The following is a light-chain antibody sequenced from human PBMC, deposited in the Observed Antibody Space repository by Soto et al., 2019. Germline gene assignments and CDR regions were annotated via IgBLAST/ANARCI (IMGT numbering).Light chain of an antibody. J-gene: IGLJ1*01. V-gene: IGLV1-44*01. CDR2: SNN. CDR3: AAWDDSLNGYV. CDR1: RSNNGSNT. Sequence: QSVLTQPPSASATPGRRVPLSCSGIRSNNGSNTVNWYQQLPGTAPKLLIYSNNQRPSGVPDRFSGSKSGTSASLAISGLQSEDEADYYCAAWDDSLNGYVFGTGT.